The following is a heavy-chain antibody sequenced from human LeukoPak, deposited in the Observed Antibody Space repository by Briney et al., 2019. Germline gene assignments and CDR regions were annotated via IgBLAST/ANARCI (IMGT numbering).Heavy chain of an antibody. J-gene: IGHJ3*02. CDR1: GFTFSSYA. D-gene: IGHD3-10*01. CDR2: ISGSGGST. CDR3: AKLGGFWSTYDAFDI. Sequence: GGPLRLSCAASGFTFSSYAMSWVRQAPGKGLEWVSAISGSGGSTYYADSVKGRFTISRDNSKNTLYLQMNSLRAEDTAVYYCAKLGGFWSTYDAFDIWGQGTMVTVSS. V-gene: IGHV3-23*01.